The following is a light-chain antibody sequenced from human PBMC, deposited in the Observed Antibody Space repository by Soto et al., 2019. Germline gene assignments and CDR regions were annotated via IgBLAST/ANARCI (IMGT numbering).Light chain of an antibody. CDR3: QQYNNWPLT. J-gene: IGKJ4*01. Sequence: EIVMTQSPATLSVSPGERAALSCRASQNVNSNLAWYQQKPAQAPRLLIYGASTRATGIPARFSGSGSGTEFTLTISNPQSEDFAVYYCQQYNNWPLTFGGGTKVEIK. V-gene: IGKV3-15*01. CDR1: QNVNSN. CDR2: GAS.